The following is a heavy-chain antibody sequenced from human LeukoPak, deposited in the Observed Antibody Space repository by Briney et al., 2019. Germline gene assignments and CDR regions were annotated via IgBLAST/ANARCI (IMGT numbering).Heavy chain of an antibody. CDR2: ISGSGGNI. V-gene: IGHV3-23*01. CDR3: ARSYSSTPQYYYYYYMDV. D-gene: IGHD6-13*01. CDR1: GFTFSSYA. Sequence: PGGSLRLSCAASGFTFSSYAMSWVRQAPGKGLEWVSTISGSGGNIYYVDSVKGRFTISRDNSKNTLYLQMNSLRAEDTAVYYCARSYSSTPQYYYYYYMDVWGKGTTVTVSS. J-gene: IGHJ6*03.